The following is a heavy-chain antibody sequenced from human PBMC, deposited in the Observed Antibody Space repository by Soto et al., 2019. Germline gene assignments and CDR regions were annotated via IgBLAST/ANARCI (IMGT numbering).Heavy chain of an antibody. Sequence: QGQLVQSGPEVKKPGASVKVSCKASGYTFSRYGISWVRQAPGQGLEWMGWVSGYNGDTKYAQKVQGRVTMTIDTSTYTAYMELRSLTSADTAKYYCAKNGQPPYYYYGMDVWGQGTTVTVSS. V-gene: IGHV1-18*01. CDR2: VSGYNGDT. J-gene: IGHJ6*02. CDR1: GYTFSRYG. CDR3: AKNGQPPYYYYGMDV. D-gene: IGHD2-8*01.